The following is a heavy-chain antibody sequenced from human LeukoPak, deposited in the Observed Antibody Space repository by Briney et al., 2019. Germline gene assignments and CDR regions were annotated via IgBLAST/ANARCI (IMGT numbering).Heavy chain of an antibody. D-gene: IGHD2-15*01. Sequence: PSQTLSLTCTVSGGSISSGSYYWSWIRQPAGKGLEWIGRIYTSGSTNYNPSLKSRVTISVDTSKNQFSLKLSSVTAADTAVYYCARGAVVAATSFDYWGQGTLVTVSS. V-gene: IGHV4-61*02. CDR2: IYTSGST. CDR1: GGSISSGSYY. CDR3: ARGAVVAATSFDY. J-gene: IGHJ4*02.